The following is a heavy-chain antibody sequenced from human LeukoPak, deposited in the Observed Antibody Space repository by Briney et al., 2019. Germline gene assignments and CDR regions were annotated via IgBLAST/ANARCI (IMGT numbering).Heavy chain of an antibody. D-gene: IGHD1-1*01. V-gene: IGHV3-15*01. Sequence: GGSLRLSCAASGFTFSSYSMNWVRQAPGKGLEWVGRIKSKTDGGTTDYAAPVKGRFTISRDDSKNTLYLQMNSLKTEDTAVYYCTTDVTTEYYFDYWGQGTLVTVSS. CDR2: IKSKTDGGTT. CDR1: GFTFSSYS. CDR3: TTDVTTEYYFDY. J-gene: IGHJ4*02.